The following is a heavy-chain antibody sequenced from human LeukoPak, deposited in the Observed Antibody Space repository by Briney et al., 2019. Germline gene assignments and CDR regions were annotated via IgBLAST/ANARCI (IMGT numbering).Heavy chain of an antibody. D-gene: IGHD5-18*01. V-gene: IGHV3-7*01. CDR3: ARDADGYED. J-gene: IGHJ4*02. Sequence: PGGSLRLSCAASGFTFSRAWMSWLRQAPGKGLEWVANIKEDGSEDYYADSVKGRFAISKDNAKNSLYLQMNSLRAEDTAMYYCARDADGYEDWGQGTPVTVSS. CDR2: IKEDGSED. CDR1: GFTFSRAW.